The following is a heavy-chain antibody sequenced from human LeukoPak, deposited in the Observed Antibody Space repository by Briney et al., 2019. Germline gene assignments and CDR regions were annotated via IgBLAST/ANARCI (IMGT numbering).Heavy chain of an antibody. CDR2: IKQDGSEK. D-gene: IGHD6-13*01. J-gene: IGHJ4*02. Sequence: PGGSLRLSCAASGFTFSSYGMHWVRQAPGKGLKWVANIKQDGSEKYYLDSVKGRFTISRDNAKNSLYLQMNSLRAEDTAVYFRTREAAAGIDYWGQGTLVTVSS. CDR3: TREAAAGIDY. V-gene: IGHV3-7*01. CDR1: GFTFSSYG.